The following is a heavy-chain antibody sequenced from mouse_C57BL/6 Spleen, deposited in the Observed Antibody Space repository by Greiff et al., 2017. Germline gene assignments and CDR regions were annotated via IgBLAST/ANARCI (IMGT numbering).Heavy chain of an antibody. CDR1: GYTFTSYW. J-gene: IGHJ3*01. CDR2: IDPSDSYT. D-gene: IGHD3-3*01. Sequence: QVQLQQPGAELVMPGASVKLSCKASGYTFTSYWMHWVKQRPGQGLEWIGEIDPSDSYTNYNQKFKGKSTLTVDKSSSTAYMQLSSLTSEDAAVYYCARGDTGGAYWGQGTLVTVSA. CDR3: ARGDTGGAY. V-gene: IGHV1-69*01.